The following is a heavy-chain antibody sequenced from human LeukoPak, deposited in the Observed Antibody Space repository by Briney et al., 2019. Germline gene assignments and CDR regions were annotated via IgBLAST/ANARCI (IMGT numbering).Heavy chain of an antibody. J-gene: IGHJ4*02. CDR2: ISYDGSNK. CDR1: GFTFSSYA. D-gene: IGHD3-10*01. V-gene: IGHV3-30*04. Sequence: PGGSLRLSCAASGFTFSSYAMHWVRQAPGKGLEWVAVISYDGSNKYYADSVKGRFTISRDNSKNTLYLQMNSLRAEDTAVYYCARGVRGAYPSPPDYWGQGTLVTVSS. CDR3: ARGVRGAYPSPPDY.